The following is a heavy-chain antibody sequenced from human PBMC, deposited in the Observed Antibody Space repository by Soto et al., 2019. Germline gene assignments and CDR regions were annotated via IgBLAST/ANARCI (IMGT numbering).Heavy chain of an antibody. J-gene: IGHJ5*02. CDR3: ATLPPRIVVVMTDLPT. Sequence: QLRESGPGLVKPSGTLSLTCFVSGASISSTYWWSWVRQTPGKRLEWIGQIYHTGTTSYNPSLXNXSXIXXDKSNTQFSLRLTSMTAADTAVYYCATLPPRIVVVMTDLPTWGQGTLVTVSS. V-gene: IGHV4-4*02. D-gene: IGHD2-15*01. CDR2: IYHTGTT. CDR1: GASISSTYW.